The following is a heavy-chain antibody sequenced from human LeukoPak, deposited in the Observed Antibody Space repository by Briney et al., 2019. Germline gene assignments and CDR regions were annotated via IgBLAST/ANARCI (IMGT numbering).Heavy chain of an antibody. Sequence: PSETLSLTCAVYGGSFSGYYWSWIRQPLGKGLEWIGEINHSGSTNYNPSLKSRVTISVDTSKNQFSLKLSSVTAADTAVYYCARHRDTIFGVVPFDYWGQGTLVTVSS. CDR1: GGSFSGYY. V-gene: IGHV4-34*01. CDR3: ARHRDTIFGVVPFDY. CDR2: INHSGST. D-gene: IGHD3-3*01. J-gene: IGHJ4*02.